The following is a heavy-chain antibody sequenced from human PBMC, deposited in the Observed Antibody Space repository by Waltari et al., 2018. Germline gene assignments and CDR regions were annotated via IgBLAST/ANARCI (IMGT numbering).Heavy chain of an antibody. V-gene: IGHV3-66*02. D-gene: IGHD5-18*01. CDR1: GFAVRSNH. CDR3: ATARDEQTAMVYFDH. Sequence: EVQLVESGGGFVHPGGALRLSCAASGFAVRSNHMAWVRQAPGKGRGWVSIIYSAGSTYYEDSVMGRFTISRDISKNTLHLQMNRLTTEDTATYYCATARDEQTAMVYFDHWGEGSLVSVSS. CDR2: IYSAGST. J-gene: IGHJ4*02.